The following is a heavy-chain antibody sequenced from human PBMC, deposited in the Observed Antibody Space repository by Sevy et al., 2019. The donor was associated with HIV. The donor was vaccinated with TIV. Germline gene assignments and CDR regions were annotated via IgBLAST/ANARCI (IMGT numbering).Heavy chain of an antibody. J-gene: IGHJ6*02. CDR2: IKQDGSEK. D-gene: IGHD3-3*01. V-gene: IGHV3-7*01. Sequence: GGSLRLSCAASEFTFSSYWMSWVRQAPGKGLEWVANIKQDGSEKYYVDSVKGRFTISRDNAKNSLYLQMNSLRAEDTAVYYCARAGTGNTYYDFWSGYYPDYYYGMDVWGQGTTVTVSS. CDR1: EFTFSSYW. CDR3: ARAGTGNTYYDFWSGYYPDYYYGMDV.